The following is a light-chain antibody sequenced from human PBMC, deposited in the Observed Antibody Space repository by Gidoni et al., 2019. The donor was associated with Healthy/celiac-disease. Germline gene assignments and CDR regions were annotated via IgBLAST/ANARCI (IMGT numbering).Light chain of an antibody. J-gene: IGLJ2*01. CDR1: KLGDKY. CDR2: QDS. V-gene: IGLV3-1*01. CDR3: QAWDSSIVV. Sequence: SYALTQPPSVSVSPGQTASITCSGDKLGDKYACWYQQKPGQSPVLVIYQDSKRPSGIPERFSSSNSGNTATLTISGTQAMDEADYYCQAWDSSIVVFGGGTKLTVL.